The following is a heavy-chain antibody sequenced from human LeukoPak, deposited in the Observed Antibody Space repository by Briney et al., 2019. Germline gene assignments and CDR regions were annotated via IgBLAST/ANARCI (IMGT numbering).Heavy chain of an antibody. Sequence: GESLKISCKGSGYSFTSYWIGWVRQMPGKGLEWMGIIYPGDSDTRYSPSFQGQVTISADKSISTAYLQWSSLKAPDTAMYYCARLERFCSGGTCYFGYWGQGTLVTVSS. V-gene: IGHV5-51*01. CDR2: IYPGDSDT. D-gene: IGHD2-15*01. J-gene: IGHJ4*02. CDR1: GYSFTSYW. CDR3: ARLERFCSGGTCYFGY.